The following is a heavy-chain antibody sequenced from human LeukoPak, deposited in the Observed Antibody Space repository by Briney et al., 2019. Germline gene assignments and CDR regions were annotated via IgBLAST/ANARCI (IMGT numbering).Heavy chain of an antibody. CDR1: GYTLTSYY. J-gene: IGHJ4*02. Sequence: GASVKVSCKASGYTLTSYYMHWVRQAPGHGLEWMGIINPSGGSTSYAQKFQGRVTMTRDTSTSTVYMELSSLRSEDTAVYYCARESAPMGGSYYFDYWGQGTLVTVSS. CDR3: ARESAPMGGSYYFDY. V-gene: IGHV1-46*01. D-gene: IGHD1-26*01. CDR2: INPSGGST.